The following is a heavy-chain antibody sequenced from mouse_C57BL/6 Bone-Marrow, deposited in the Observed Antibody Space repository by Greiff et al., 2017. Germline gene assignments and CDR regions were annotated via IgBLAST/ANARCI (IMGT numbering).Heavy chain of an antibody. D-gene: IGHD3-2*02. CDR2: IRSGGST. CDR3: ATDISGYVGSYAMYY. V-gene: IGHV2-2*01. Sequence: VKLMESGPGLVQPSQSLSITCAVSGFSLTDYGVHWVRQSPGKGLEWLGVIRSGGSTDYNAAFISRLSISKDNSNSQVFFKMNSLQADDTAIYYCATDISGYVGSYAMYYWGQGTSVTVSA. J-gene: IGHJ4*01. CDR1: GFSLTDYG.